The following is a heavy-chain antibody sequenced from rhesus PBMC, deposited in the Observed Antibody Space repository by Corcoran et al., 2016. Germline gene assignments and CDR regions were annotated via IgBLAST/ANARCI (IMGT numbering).Heavy chain of an antibody. D-gene: IGHD1-20*01. CDR1: GGSIRSNY. J-gene: IGHJ4*01. CDR3: ARGGFYSWNNERFDY. CDR2: ISASGGST. V-gene: IGHV4-173*01. Sequence: QVQLQESGPGLVKPSATLSLTCAVSGGSIRSNYWSWIRQPPGPGLEWIGRISASGGSTDYNPSLKSRVTISTDTSKNQFSLKLSSVTAADTAVYYCARGGFYSWNNERFDYWGQGVLVTVSS.